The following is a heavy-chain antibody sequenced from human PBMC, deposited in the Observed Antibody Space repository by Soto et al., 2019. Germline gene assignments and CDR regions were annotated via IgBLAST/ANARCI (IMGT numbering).Heavy chain of an antibody. V-gene: IGHV3-49*03. CDR1: GFTFGDYS. J-gene: IGHJ3*02. Sequence: GGSLRLSCTASGFTFGDYSMSWFRQAPGKGLEWVGFIRSKAYGGTTEYAASVKGRFTISRDDSKSIAYLQMNSLKTEDTAVYYCTRDRRVFGYDFWSGPSDAFDIWGQGTMVTVSS. CDR3: TRDRRVFGYDFWSGPSDAFDI. D-gene: IGHD3-3*01. CDR2: IRSKAYGGTT.